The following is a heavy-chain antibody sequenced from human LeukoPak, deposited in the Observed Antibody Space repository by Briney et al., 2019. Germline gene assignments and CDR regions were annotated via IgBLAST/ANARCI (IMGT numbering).Heavy chain of an antibody. Sequence: GGSLRLSCAASGFNFSSFGMHWVRQAPGKGLEWVSGLSGSGGGTHHADSVEGRFTISRDNSKNTLYLQMNSLRAEDTAVYYCAKGSGYNSGYPFDYWGQGTLVTVSS. CDR1: GFNFSSFG. J-gene: IGHJ4*02. CDR2: LSGSGGGT. CDR3: AKGSGYNSGYPFDY. V-gene: IGHV3-23*01. D-gene: IGHD5-18*01.